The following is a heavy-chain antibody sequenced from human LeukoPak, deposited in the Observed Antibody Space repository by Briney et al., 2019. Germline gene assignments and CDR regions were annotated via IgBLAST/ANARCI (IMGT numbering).Heavy chain of an antibody. Sequence: GGSLRLSCAASGFTFSDHYMSWIRQAPGKGLEWVSYISSSSSYTNYADSVKGRFTISRDNAKNSLYLQMNSLRAEDTAVYYCARAGDYLHYYYYYGMDVWGKGTTVTVSS. V-gene: IGHV3-11*06. J-gene: IGHJ6*04. D-gene: IGHD4-17*01. CDR2: ISSSSSYT. CDR1: GFTFSDHY. CDR3: ARAGDYLHYYYYYGMDV.